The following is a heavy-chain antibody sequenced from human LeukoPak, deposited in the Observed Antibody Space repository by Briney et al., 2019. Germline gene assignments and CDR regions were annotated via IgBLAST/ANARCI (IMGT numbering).Heavy chain of an antibody. CDR3: AREGGYSSSGNFDY. V-gene: IGHV3-48*01. CDR2: ISSSSSTI. Sequence: GGSLRLSCAASGFTFSSYSMNWVRQAPGKGLEWVSYISSSSSTIYYADSVKGRFTISRDNAKNSLYLQMNSLRAEDTAVYCCAREGGYSSSGNFDYWGQGTLVTVSS. D-gene: IGHD6-6*01. J-gene: IGHJ4*02. CDR1: GFTFSSYS.